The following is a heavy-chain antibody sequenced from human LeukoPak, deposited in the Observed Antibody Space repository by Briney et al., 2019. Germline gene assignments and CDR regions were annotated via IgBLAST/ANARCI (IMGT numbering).Heavy chain of an antibody. CDR2: ISTDGSQT. CDR3: ARDMAMRSDY. J-gene: IGHJ4*02. D-gene: IGHD5-24*01. CDR1: GFTLRSYW. V-gene: IGHV3-74*01. Sequence: GGSLRLSCDASGFTLRSYWIHWVRQAPGKGLVWVSCISTDGSQTRYADSVKGRFTVSRDYAKNTLYLQMNSLRDEDTAVYYCARDMAMRSDYWGQGTLVTVSP.